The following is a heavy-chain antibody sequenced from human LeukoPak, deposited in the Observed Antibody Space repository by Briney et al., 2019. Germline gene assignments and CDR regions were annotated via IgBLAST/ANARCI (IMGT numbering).Heavy chain of an antibody. CDR1: GFTFSSNY. J-gene: IGHJ4*02. D-gene: IGHD3-22*01. CDR2: IYSGGST. V-gene: IGHV3-53*01. Sequence: PGGSLRLSCAASGFTFSSNYMSWVRQAPGKGLEWVSVIYSGGSTYYADSVKGRITISRDNSKNTLYLQMNSLRAEDTAVYYCARESYYDSSGYPGYFDYWGQGTLVTVSS. CDR3: ARESYYDSSGYPGYFDY.